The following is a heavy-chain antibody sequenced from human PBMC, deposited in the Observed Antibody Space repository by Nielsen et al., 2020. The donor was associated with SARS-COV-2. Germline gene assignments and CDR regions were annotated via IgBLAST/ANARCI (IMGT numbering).Heavy chain of an antibody. CDR3: TRVGRAPDF. J-gene: IGHJ4*02. V-gene: IGHV1-3*04. D-gene: IGHD3-16*01. CDR1: GYTFTNYA. Sequence: ASVKVSCKASGYTFTNYALHWVRQAPGQRFEWVGWISTGTGNAKYSQKFQDRVIITRDTSATTVYMELSSLTSEDTAVYYCTRVGRAPDFWGQGTLVTVSS. CDR2: ISTGTGNA.